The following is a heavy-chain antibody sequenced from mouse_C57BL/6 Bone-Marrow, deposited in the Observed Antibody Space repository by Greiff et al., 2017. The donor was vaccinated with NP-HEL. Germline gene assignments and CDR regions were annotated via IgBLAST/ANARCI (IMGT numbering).Heavy chain of an antibody. CDR2: ISNGGGST. J-gene: IGHJ4*01. CDR1: GFTFSDYY. V-gene: IGHV5-12*01. CDR3: ARHMGLRAMDY. Sequence: EVKLMESGGGLVQPGGSLKLSCAASGFTFSDYYMYWVRQTPEKRLEWVAYISNGGGSTYYPDTVKGRFTISRDNAKNTLYLQMSRLKSEDTAMYYCARHMGLRAMDYWGQGTSVTVSS. D-gene: IGHD1-1*02.